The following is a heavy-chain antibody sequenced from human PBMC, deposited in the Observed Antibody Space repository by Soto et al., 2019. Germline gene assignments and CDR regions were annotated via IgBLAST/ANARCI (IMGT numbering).Heavy chain of an antibody. J-gene: IGHJ4*02. CDR3: ARHGRGVGARPLDY. CDR1: GFSLSNARMG. D-gene: IGHD1-26*01. Sequence: QVTLKESGPVLVKPTETLTLTCTVSGFSLSNARMGVSWIRQPPGKALEWLAHIFSNDEKSYSTSLKSRLTISTDTYKSQVVLTMTTLDPVDTATYYCARHGRGVGARPLDYWGQGTLVTVSS. V-gene: IGHV2-26*01. CDR2: IFSNDEK.